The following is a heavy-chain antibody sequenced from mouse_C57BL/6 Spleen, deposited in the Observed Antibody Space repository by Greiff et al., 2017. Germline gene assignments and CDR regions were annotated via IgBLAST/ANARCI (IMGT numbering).Heavy chain of an antibody. CDR3: ARQGSYGSSYNWYFDV. J-gene: IGHJ1*03. CDR2: ISSGGSYT. V-gene: IGHV5-6*01. D-gene: IGHD1-1*01. Sequence: EVQLVESGGDLVKPGGSLKLSCAASGFTFSSYGMSWVRQTPDKRLEWVATISSGGSYTYYPDSVKGRFTIARDNAKNTLYLQMSSLKSEDTAMYYWARQGSYGSSYNWYFDVWGTGTTVTVSS. CDR1: GFTFSSYG.